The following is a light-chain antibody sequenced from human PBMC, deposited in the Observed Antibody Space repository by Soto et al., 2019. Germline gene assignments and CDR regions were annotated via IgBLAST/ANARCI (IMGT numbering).Light chain of an antibody. J-gene: IGKJ5*01. CDR1: QSVSSY. Sequence: EIVLTQSPVTLSLSPGERATLSCRASQSVSSYLAWYQQNPGQAPRLLIYDASNRATGIPARFSGGGSGTDFTLTIDNLEPEDFAIYYCQQRSNWPPITFGQGTRLEIK. CDR3: QQRSNWPPIT. CDR2: DAS. V-gene: IGKV3-11*01.